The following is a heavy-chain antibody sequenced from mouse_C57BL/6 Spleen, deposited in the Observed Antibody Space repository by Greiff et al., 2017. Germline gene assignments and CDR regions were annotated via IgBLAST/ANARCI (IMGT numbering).Heavy chain of an antibody. CDR3: AKGAWDYGNYFDY. J-gene: IGHJ2*01. D-gene: IGHD2-1*01. CDR1: GFSLTSYG. Sequence: VQLQQSGPGLVQPSQSLSITCTASGFSLTSYGVHWVRQPPGKGLEWLGVIWSGGSTDYNAAFISRLSISKDNSKSQVFFKMNSLQADDTAIYYCAKGAWDYGNYFDYWGQGTTLTVSS. CDR2: IWSGGST. V-gene: IGHV2-4*01.